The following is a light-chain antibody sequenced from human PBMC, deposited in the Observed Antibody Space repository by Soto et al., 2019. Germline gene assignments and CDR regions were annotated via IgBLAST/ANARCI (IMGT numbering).Light chain of an antibody. Sequence: SYELTQPPSVSVAPGKTARITCGGTNIGSKSVHWYQQKPGQAPVLVIYYDSDRPSGIPERFSGSNSGNTATLTISRVVAGDEADYYCQVWDSSSDHYVFGTGTKVTVL. CDR3: QVWDSSSDHYV. CDR1: NIGSKS. J-gene: IGLJ1*01. CDR2: YDS. V-gene: IGLV3-21*04.